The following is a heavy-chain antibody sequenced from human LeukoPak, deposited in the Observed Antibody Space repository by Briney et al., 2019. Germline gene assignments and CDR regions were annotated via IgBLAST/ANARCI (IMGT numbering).Heavy chain of an antibody. D-gene: IGHD3-22*01. CDR1: GFTFSNSW. V-gene: IGHV3-7*01. CDR2: IKPDGSAQ. Sequence: RPGGSLRLSCAASGFTFSNSWMSWVRQAPGKGLEWVATIKPDGSAQYYVDSVKGRFTISRDNAKNSLFLQINSLRAEDTAVYYCANGGTYSSGPWGQGTLVTVSS. J-gene: IGHJ5*02. CDR3: ANGGTYSSGP.